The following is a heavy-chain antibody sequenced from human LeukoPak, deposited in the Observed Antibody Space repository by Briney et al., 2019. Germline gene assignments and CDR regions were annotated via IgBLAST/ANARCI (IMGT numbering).Heavy chain of an antibody. D-gene: IGHD4-23*01. Sequence: GGSLRLSCAASGFTFTSYALDWVRQAPGKGLEWISVISGDGESTHYADSVEGRFTISRDNSKNTLYLQMNSLRAEDTAVYYCARGDDYGGAWYYFDRWGQGTLITVSS. CDR2: ISGDGEST. J-gene: IGHJ4*02. CDR3: ARGDDYGGAWYYFDR. V-gene: IGHV3-23*01. CDR1: GFTFTSYA.